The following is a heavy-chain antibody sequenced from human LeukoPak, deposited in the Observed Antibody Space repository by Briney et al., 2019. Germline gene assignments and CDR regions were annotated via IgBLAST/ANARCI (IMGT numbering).Heavy chain of an antibody. CDR2: ISSSSSYI. CDR1: GFTFSSYS. D-gene: IGHD6-19*01. J-gene: IGHJ4*02. CDR3: ARDTYSSGFGVFDY. Sequence: GGSLRLSCAASGFTFSSYSMNWVRQAPGKGLEWVSSISSSSSYIYYADSVKGRFTISRDNAMNSLYLQMNSLRAEDTAVYYCARDTYSSGFGVFDYWGQGTLVTVSS. V-gene: IGHV3-21*01.